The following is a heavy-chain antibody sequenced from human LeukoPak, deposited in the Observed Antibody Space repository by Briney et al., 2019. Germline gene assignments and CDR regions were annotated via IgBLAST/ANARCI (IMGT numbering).Heavy chain of an antibody. V-gene: IGHV3-23*01. J-gene: IGHJ4*02. D-gene: IGHD3-10*01. CDR3: AKSGWALTAPFDY. CDR2: ISGSGGST. Sequence: GGSLRLTCAASGFTFSSYAMSWVRQAPGKGLEWVSAISGSGGSTYYADSVKGRFTISRDNSKNTLYLQMNSLRAEDTAVYYCAKSGWALTAPFDYWGQGTLVTVSS. CDR1: GFTFSSYA.